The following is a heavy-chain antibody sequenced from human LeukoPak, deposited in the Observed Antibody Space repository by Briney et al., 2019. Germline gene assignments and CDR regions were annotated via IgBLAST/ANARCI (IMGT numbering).Heavy chain of an antibody. CDR2: INHSGST. V-gene: IGHV4-34*01. J-gene: IGHJ4*02. D-gene: IGHD5-24*01. CDR1: GGSFSGYY. CDR3: ARLRAWRDGYRSYYFDY. Sequence: SETLSLTCAVYGGSFSGYYWSWIRQPPGKGLEWIGEINHSGSTNYNPSLKSRVTISVDTSKNQFSLKLNSVTAADTAVYYCARLRAWRDGYRSYYFDYWGQGTLVTVSS.